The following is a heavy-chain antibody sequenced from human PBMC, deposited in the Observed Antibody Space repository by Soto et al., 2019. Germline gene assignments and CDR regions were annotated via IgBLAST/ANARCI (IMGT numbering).Heavy chain of an antibody. Sequence: SETLSLTCTVSGGSISSYYWSWIRQPPGKGLEWIGYIYYSGSTNYNPSLKSRVTISVDTSKNQFSLKLSSVTAADTAVYYCARHLPGELSFLSDAFDIWGQGTMVTVSS. J-gene: IGHJ3*02. CDR1: GGSISSYY. CDR3: ARHLPGELSFLSDAFDI. D-gene: IGHD3-16*02. CDR2: IYYSGST. V-gene: IGHV4-59*08.